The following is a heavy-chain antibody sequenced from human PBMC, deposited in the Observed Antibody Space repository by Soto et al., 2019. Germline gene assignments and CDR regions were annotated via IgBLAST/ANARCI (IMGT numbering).Heavy chain of an antibody. V-gene: IGHV1-69*01. CDR2: LIPIYAVT. D-gene: IGHD2-8*01. CDR3: AFGWDYANSWGWFDS. Sequence: QVRLVQSGAEVKRPGSSGKFSCKASRGTSKHFSTSWLRQAPGQGLQWMGGLIPIYAVTNYAQKFQGRVMVPADESTGTFYMALSSLRSGHTAVYYCAFGWDYANSWGWFDSWGQGTLVTVSS. J-gene: IGHJ5*01. CDR1: RGTSKHFS.